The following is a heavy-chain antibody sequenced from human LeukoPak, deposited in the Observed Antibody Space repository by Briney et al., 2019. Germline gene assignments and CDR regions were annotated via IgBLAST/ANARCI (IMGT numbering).Heavy chain of an antibody. V-gene: IGHV1-3*01. CDR2: INVGNGNT. CDR1: GYTFTSNA. CDR3: ARGQGYSSTWPFDY. Sequence: ASVKVSCKASGYTFTSNAMHWVRQAPGQRLEWMGWINVGNGNTKFSQKFQGRVTITRDTSASTAYMALSSLRSEDTAVYYCARGQGYSSTWPFDYWGQGTLVTVSS. D-gene: IGHD6-13*01. J-gene: IGHJ4*02.